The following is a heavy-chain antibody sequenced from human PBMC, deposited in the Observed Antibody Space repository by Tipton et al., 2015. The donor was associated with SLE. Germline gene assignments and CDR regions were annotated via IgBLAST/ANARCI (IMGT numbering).Heavy chain of an antibody. J-gene: IGHJ6*03. D-gene: IGHD3-10*01. CDR2: IYSRGST. V-gene: IGHV4-4*07. CDR1: GGSVSFYY. CDR3: AREGAEKVRTSYYYYMDV. Sequence: TLSLTCTVSGGSVSFYYWSWIRQPAGKGLEWIGRIYSRGSTNSNLSLKSRVTISADTSKNQFSLMLSSVTAADTAVYYCAREGAEKVRTSYYYYMDVWGKGTTVTISS.